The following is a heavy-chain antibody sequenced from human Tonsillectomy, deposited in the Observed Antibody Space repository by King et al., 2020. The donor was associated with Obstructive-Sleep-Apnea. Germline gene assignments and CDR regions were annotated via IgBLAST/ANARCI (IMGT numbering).Heavy chain of an antibody. V-gene: IGHV3-23*04. CDR2: ISGSGGGT. CDR1: GFTFRSYA. Sequence: VQLVESGGGLVQPGGSLRLSCAGSGFTFRSYAMSWVRQAPGKGLEWVSGISGSGGGTYYAESVKGRFTISSENSKNTLYLQMNSLRAEDTAVYYCAKDIINYDSLTGPVDYWGQGTLVTVSS. D-gene: IGHD3-9*01. J-gene: IGHJ4*02. CDR3: AKDIINYDSLTGPVDY.